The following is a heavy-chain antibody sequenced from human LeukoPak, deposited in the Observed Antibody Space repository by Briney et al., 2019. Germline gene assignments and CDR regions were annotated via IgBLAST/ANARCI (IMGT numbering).Heavy chain of an antibody. CDR3: ARGRRYYDFWSGHQNWFDP. Sequence: SETLSLTCAVYGGSYSGYYWSWIRQPPGEGLEWIGEINHSGSTNYNPSLKSRVTISVDTSKNQFSLKLSSVTAADTAVYYCARGRRYYDFWSGHQNWFDPWGQGTLVTVSS. CDR2: INHSGST. J-gene: IGHJ5*02. D-gene: IGHD3-3*01. V-gene: IGHV4-34*01. CDR1: GGSYSGYY.